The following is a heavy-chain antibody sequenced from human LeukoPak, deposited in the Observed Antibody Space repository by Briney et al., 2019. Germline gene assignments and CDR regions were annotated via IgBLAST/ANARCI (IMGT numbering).Heavy chain of an antibody. D-gene: IGHD3-22*01. CDR3: AKDPEVVVVKGYYFDY. J-gene: IGHJ4*02. CDR2: ISGSGGST. CDR1: GFTFSSYA. Sequence: GGSLRLSCAASGFTFSSYAMSWVRQAPGKGLEWVSAISGSGGSTYYADSVKGRFTISRDNSKNTLYLQMNSLRAEDTAVYYCAKDPEVVVVKGYYFDYWGQGTLVTVSS. V-gene: IGHV3-23*01.